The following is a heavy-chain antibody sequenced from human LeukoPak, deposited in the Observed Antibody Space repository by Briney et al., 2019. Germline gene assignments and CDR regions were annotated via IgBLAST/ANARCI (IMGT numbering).Heavy chain of an antibody. J-gene: IGHJ4*02. CDR2: IYYSGST. D-gene: IGHD6-13*01. Sequence: KPSETLSLTCTVSGGSISSSSYYWGWIRQPPGKGLEWIGGIYYSGSTYYNPSLKSRVTISVDTSKNQFSLKLSSVTAADTAVYYCARQGQQLVPGGRVDYWGQGTLVTVSS. V-gene: IGHV4-39*01. CDR3: ARQGQQLVPGGRVDY. CDR1: GGSISSSSYY.